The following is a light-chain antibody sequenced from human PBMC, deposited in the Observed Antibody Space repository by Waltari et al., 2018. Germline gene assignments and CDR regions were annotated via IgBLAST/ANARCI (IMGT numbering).Light chain of an antibody. Sequence: DVVMTQSPLSLPVILGQPASISCRTSESPVSSDGNTYLNWFQQRPGQPPRRLIFKVSNRDSGVPDRFSGSGLGTDFTLRSSRVEAEDVGVYYCMQGIHRPWTFGQGTKVEIK. J-gene: IGKJ1*01. CDR3: MQGIHRPWT. CDR2: KVS. CDR1: ESPVSSDGNTY. V-gene: IGKV2-30*01.